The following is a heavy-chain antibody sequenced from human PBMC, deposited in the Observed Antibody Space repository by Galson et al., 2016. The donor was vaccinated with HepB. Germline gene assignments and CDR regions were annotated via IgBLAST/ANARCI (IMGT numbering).Heavy chain of an antibody. Sequence: SLRLSCAASGFTFTTYSMNWVRQTPGKGLEWASYIGSSASPIYYADSVKGRFTISRDNAKNSLYLQMNSLRDEDTAVYYCVRVGREDYGGKTFVFDYWGQGTLVTVCS. V-gene: IGHV3-48*02. CDR3: VRVGREDYGGKTFVFDY. CDR2: IGSSASPI. D-gene: IGHD4-23*01. CDR1: GFTFTTYS. J-gene: IGHJ4*02.